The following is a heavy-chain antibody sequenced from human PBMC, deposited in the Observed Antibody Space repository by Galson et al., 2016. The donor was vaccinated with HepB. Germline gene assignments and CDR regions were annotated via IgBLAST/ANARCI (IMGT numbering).Heavy chain of an antibody. CDR1: GFTFTTYW. CDR3: ARVYRTGDFDS. Sequence: SLRLSCAASGFTFTTYWMHWVRQAPGKGLVWISRIKSDGSSTTYADSVKGRFTISRDKAKNTLYPQMNSLKAEDTAVYYCARVYRTGDFDSWGQGTLVTVSS. V-gene: IGHV3-74*01. D-gene: IGHD1-1*01. J-gene: IGHJ4*02. CDR2: IKSDGSST.